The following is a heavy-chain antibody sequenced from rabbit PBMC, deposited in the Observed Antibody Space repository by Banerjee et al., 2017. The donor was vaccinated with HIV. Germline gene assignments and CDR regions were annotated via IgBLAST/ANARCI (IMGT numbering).Heavy chain of an antibody. J-gene: IGHJ6*01. Sequence: EQLLESGGGLVKPEGSLTLTCTASGFSFSNKAVMCWVRQAPGKGLEWIACINAVTGKALYASWAKGRFTFSKTSSTTVTLQMTSLTVADTATYFCARDTGSSFSSYGMDLWGPGTLVTVS. CDR2: INAVTGKA. CDR1: GFSFSNKAV. CDR3: ARDTGSSFSSYGMDL. D-gene: IGHD8-1*01. V-gene: IGHV1S45*01.